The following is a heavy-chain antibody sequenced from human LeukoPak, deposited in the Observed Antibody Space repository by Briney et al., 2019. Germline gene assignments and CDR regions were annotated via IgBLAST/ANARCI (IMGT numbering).Heavy chain of an antibody. V-gene: IGHV4-39*01. CDR2: IYYSGST. CDR3: ARRGSTRYYYYGMDV. Sequence: PSATLSLTCTVSGDSISSSSYYWGWIRQPPGTGLEWIGSIYYSGSTYYNPSLKSRVTISVDTSKNQFSLKLSSVTAADTAVYYCARRGSTRYYYYGMDVWGQGTTVTVSS. J-gene: IGHJ6*02. CDR1: GDSISSSSYY. D-gene: IGHD2-2*01.